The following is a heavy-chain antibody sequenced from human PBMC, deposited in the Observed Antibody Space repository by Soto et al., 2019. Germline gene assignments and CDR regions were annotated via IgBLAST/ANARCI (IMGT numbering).Heavy chain of an antibody. CDR1: GASLSDNY. CDR3: ARGRGEFDE. J-gene: IGHJ5*02. Sequence: SETLSLTCAVYGASLSDNYCNWLRQPPGKGLEWIGEINHSGNTNYNPSLRSRVTISIDTSKNQLSLNLRSVSAADTAVYYCARGRGEFDEWGQGTPVTV. V-gene: IGHV4-34*01. CDR2: INHSGNT.